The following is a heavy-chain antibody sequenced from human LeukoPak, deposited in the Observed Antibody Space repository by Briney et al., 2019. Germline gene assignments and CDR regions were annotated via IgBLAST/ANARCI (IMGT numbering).Heavy chain of an antibody. CDR1: GGSINSYY. CDR2: IYYSGST. Sequence: ASETLSLTCTVSGGSINSYYWSWMRQPPGKGLEWVGYIYYSGSTNYKPSLKRRVTISVDTSKNQFSLKVSSVTAADTAVYYCASSRSSSGWSLIDYWGQGALVTVSS. J-gene: IGHJ4*02. CDR3: ASSRSSSGWSLIDY. D-gene: IGHD6-19*01. V-gene: IGHV4-59*01.